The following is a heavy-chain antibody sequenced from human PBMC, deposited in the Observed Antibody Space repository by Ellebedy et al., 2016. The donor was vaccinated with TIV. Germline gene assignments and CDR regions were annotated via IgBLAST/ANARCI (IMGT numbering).Heavy chain of an antibody. Sequence: GESLKISCAASGFTFSSYGMHWVRQAPGKGLEWVAVIWYDGSNKYYADSVKGRLTISRDNSKNTLYLQMNSLRAEDTAVYYCARDIYDSSGNWYFDLWGRGTLVTVSS. V-gene: IGHV3-33*01. CDR2: IWYDGSNK. CDR3: ARDIYDSSGNWYFDL. D-gene: IGHD3-22*01. CDR1: GFTFSSYG. J-gene: IGHJ2*01.